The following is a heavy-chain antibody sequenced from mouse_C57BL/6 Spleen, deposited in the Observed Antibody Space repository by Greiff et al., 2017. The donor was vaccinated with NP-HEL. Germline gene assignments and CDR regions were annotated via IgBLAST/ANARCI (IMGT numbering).Heavy chain of an antibody. J-gene: IGHJ2*01. V-gene: IGHV3-6*01. CDR2: ISYDGSN. D-gene: IGHD1-1*01. CDR3: ARMDYGSSFDY. CDR1: GYSITSGYY. Sequence: EVKLQESGPGLVKPSQSLSLTCSVTGYSITSGYYWNWIRQFPGNKLEWMGYISYDGSNNYNPSLKNRISITRDTSKNQFFLKLNSLTTEDTATYYCARMDYGSSFDYWGQGTTLTVSS.